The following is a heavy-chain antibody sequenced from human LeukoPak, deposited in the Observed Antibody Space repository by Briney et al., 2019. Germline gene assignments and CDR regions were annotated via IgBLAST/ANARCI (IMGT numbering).Heavy chain of an antibody. CDR2: IYCSGST. CDR1: GGSISSYY. CDR3: ARAVAVRWFDP. V-gene: IGHV4-59*01. D-gene: IGHD3-10*01. J-gene: IGHJ5*02. Sequence: PSETLSLTCTVSGGSISSYYWSWIRQPPGKGLEWIGYIYCSGSTNYNPSLKSRVTISVDTSKNQFSLKLSSVTAADTAVYYCARAVAVRWFDPWGQGTLVTVSS.